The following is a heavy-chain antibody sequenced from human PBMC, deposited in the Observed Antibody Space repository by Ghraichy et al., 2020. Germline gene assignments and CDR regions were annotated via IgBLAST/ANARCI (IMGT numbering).Heavy chain of an antibody. V-gene: IGHV3-23*01. J-gene: IGHJ4*02. CDR3: AKEGSSGWYDYFDY. Sequence: GESLNISCAASGFTFSSYAMSWVRQAPGKGLEWVSAISGSGGSTYYADSVKGRFTISRDNSKNTLYLQMNSLRAEDTAVYYCAKEGSSGWYDYFDYWGQGTLVTVSS. D-gene: IGHD6-19*01. CDR1: GFTFSSYA. CDR2: ISGSGGST.